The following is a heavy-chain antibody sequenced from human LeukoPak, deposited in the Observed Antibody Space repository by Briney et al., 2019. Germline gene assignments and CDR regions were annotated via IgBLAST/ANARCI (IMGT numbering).Heavy chain of an antibody. CDR1: GFTFSSYG. CDR2: ISYDGSNK. Sequence: GRSLRLSCAASGFTFSSYGMHWVRQAPGKGLEWVAVISYDGSNKYYADSVKGRFTISRDNSKNTLYLQMNSLRAEDTAVYYCAKGFRGAATDAFDLWGHGTMVTVSS. D-gene: IGHD3-10*01. V-gene: IGHV3-30*18. J-gene: IGHJ3*01. CDR3: AKGFRGAATDAFDL.